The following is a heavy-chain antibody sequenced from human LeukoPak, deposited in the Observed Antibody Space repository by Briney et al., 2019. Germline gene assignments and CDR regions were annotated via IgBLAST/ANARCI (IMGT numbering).Heavy chain of an antibody. CDR1: GFTFSSYW. J-gene: IGHJ4*02. V-gene: IGHV3-7*01. Sequence: GGPLRLSCAASGFTFSSYWMIWLRQAPGEGLEGVANIKQEGSEKYYVDAVKGRFTISRDNAKNSLYLQTNSLRAEDTTIYCCARAGQNRLFDYWGQGTLVTVSS. CDR3: ARAGQNRLFDY. CDR2: IKQEGSEK. D-gene: IGHD1-14*01.